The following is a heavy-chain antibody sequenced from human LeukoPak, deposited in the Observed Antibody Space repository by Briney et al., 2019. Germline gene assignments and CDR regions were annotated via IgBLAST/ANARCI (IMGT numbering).Heavy chain of an antibody. CDR2: ITDSGSNI. Sequence: GGSLRLSCAASGFTFSSYEMNWVRQAPGKGLECVSYITDSGSNIYYADSVKGRFTISRDNAKNSLYLQMNSLRAEDTAAYYCARGKGGYGPFDYWGQGTLVTVSS. D-gene: IGHD5-12*01. V-gene: IGHV3-48*03. CDR1: GFTFSSYE. J-gene: IGHJ4*02. CDR3: ARGKGGYGPFDY.